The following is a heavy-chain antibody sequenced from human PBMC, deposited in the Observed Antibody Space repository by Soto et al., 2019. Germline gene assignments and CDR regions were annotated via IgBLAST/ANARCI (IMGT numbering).Heavy chain of an antibody. CDR2: INNDGSST. CDR3: ARDLGGPDY. V-gene: IGHV3-74*01. D-gene: IGHD3-16*01. Sequence: GGSLRLSCAASGFTLNNYWMHWVREAPGKGLVWVSRINNDGSSTAYADPVKGRFTISRDNAKNTLYLQMNSLRAEDTATYYCARDLGGPDYWGQGTLVTVSS. J-gene: IGHJ4*02. CDR1: GFTLNNYW.